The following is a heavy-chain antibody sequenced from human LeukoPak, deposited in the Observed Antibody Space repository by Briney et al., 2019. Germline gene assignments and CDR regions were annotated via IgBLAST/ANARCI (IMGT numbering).Heavy chain of an antibody. CDR3: AKDLGSSGWYIDY. Sequence: GGSLRLSCAASGFTVSSNYMSWVRQAPGKGLEWVSVIYSGGSTYYADSVKGRFTISRDNSKNTLYLQMNSLRAEDTAVYYCAKDLGSSGWYIDYWGQGTLVTVSS. CDR1: GFTVSSNY. D-gene: IGHD6-19*01. CDR2: IYSGGST. V-gene: IGHV3-53*01. J-gene: IGHJ4*02.